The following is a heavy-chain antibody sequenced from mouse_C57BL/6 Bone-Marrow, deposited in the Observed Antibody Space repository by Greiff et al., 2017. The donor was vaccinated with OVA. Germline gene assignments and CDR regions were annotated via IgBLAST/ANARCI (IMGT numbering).Heavy chain of an antibody. V-gene: IGHV1-82*01. CDR1: GYAFSSSW. J-gene: IGHJ1*03. D-gene: IGHD2-4*01. CDR2: IYPGDGDT. CDR3: ANDYEWYFDV. Sequence: VQLQQSGPELVKPGASVKISCKASGYAFSSSWMNWVKQRPGKGLEWIGRIYPGDGDTNYNGKFKGKATLTADKSSSTAYMQLSSLTSEDSAVYFCANDYEWYFDVWGTGTTVTVSS.